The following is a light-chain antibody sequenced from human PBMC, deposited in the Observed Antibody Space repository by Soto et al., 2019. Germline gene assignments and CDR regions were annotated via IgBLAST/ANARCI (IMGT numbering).Light chain of an antibody. J-gene: IGKJ5*01. V-gene: IGKV3-20*01. CDR1: QSVTTQ. CDR3: QQYGSSPRT. CDR2: GAS. Sequence: IVLTQSPGTLSLSPGERATLSCRASQSVTTQLAWYQQKPGQAPRLIIHGASSRATGVPDRITGSGSGTDFTLTITRLEPEDFAVYYCQQYGSSPRTFGQGTRLE.